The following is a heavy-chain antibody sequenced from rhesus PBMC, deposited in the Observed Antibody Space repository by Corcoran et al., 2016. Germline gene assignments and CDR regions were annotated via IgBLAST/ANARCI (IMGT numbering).Heavy chain of an antibody. CDR2: ISGSGGST. Sequence: QLQLQESGPGLVKPSETPSLTCAVSGCSIRSNYWRSIRQPPGTGLEWLGRISGSGGSTDYNPPLKSRVTISTETSKNQFSLKLSSVTAADTAVYYCARVRPYRSYSSWPQYNSLDVWGRGVLVTVSS. CDR1: GCSIRSNY. D-gene: IGHD6-13*01. V-gene: IGHV4-173*01. J-gene: IGHJ5-2*02. CDR3: ARVRPYRSYSSWPQYNSLDV.